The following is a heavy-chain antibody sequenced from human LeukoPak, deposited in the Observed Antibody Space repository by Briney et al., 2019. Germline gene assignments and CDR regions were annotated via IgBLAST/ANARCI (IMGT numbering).Heavy chain of an antibody. V-gene: IGHV3-33*01. CDR1: GXTFSSYG. Sequence: GGSLRLSCAASGXTFSSYGMHWVRQAPGKGLEWVAVIWYGGSDKYYADSVKGRFTISRDNSKNTLYLQMNSLRAEDTAVYYCATAPSGSGTFLDYWGQGTLVTVSS. CDR3: ATAPSGSGTFLDY. D-gene: IGHD3-10*01. CDR2: IWYGGSDK. J-gene: IGHJ4*02.